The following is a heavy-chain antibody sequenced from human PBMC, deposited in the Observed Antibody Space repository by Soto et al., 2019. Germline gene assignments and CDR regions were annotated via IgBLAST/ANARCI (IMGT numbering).Heavy chain of an antibody. CDR1: GFTFSSYA. CDR3: AKCGSGSYYIGGAAAFDI. CDR2: ISGSGGST. V-gene: IGHV3-23*01. D-gene: IGHD3-10*01. Sequence: EVQLLESGGGLVQPGGSLRLSCAASGFTFSSYAMSWVRQAPGKGLEWVSAISGSGGSTYYADSVKGRFTISRDNSKNPRYLQMNSLRAEDTAVYYCAKCGSGSYYIGGAAAFDIWGQGTMVTVSS. J-gene: IGHJ3*02.